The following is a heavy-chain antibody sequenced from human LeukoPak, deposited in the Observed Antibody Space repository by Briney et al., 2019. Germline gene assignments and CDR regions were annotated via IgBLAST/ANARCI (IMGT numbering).Heavy chain of an antibody. J-gene: IGHJ5*02. D-gene: IGHD5-18*01. CDR1: GFTFSSYD. CDR2: ISSSGSTI. Sequence: GGSLRLSCAASGFTFSSYDMNWVRQAPGKGLEWVSYISSSGSTIYYADSVKGRFTISRDNAKNSLYLQMNSLRAEDTAVYYCARGFWGSSYNWFDPWGQGTLVTVSS. V-gene: IGHV3-48*03. CDR3: ARGFWGSSYNWFDP.